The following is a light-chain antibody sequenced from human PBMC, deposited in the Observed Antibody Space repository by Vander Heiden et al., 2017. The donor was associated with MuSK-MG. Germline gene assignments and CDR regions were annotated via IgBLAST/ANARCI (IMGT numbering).Light chain of an antibody. CDR3: SSYTSSSTPLV. CDR1: SSDVGGYNY. J-gene: IGLJ2*01. V-gene: IGLV2-14*01. CDR2: DVS. Sequence: QSALTQPASVSGSPGQSITISCTGTSSDVGGYNYVSWYQQHPGKAPKLMIYDVSNRPSGVSNRFSGSKSGNTASLTTSGLQAEDEADYYCSSYTSSSTPLVFGGGTKLTAL.